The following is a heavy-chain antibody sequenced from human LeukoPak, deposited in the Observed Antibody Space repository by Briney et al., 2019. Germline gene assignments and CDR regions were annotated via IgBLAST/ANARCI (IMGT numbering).Heavy chain of an antibody. CDR1: GGSISGSSYY. D-gene: IGHD3-9*01. CDR2: IYYSGST. Sequence: SESLSLTCAVSGGSISGSSYYWGWIRQPPGKGLGLIGSIYYSGSTYYNPSLKSRVTISVDTSKNQFSLKLSCVTAADTAVYYCARGGTRVLTVYYPFDYWGQGTLVTVSS. J-gene: IGHJ4*02. CDR3: ARGGTRVLTVYYPFDY. V-gene: IGHV4-39*01.